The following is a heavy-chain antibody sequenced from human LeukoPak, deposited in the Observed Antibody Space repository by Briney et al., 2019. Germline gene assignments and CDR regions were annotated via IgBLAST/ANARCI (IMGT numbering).Heavy chain of an antibody. Sequence: PSQTLSLTCTVAGGSISSGSYYWSWIRQPAGKGLEWIGRIYTSGSTNHNPSLKSRFTISVDTSKNQFSLKLSSVTAADTAVYYCARSPSYCSSTSCYFGYYYYMDVWGKGTTVTVSS. CDR2: IYTSGST. J-gene: IGHJ6*03. CDR3: ARSPSYCSSTSCYFGYYYYMDV. CDR1: GGSISSGSYY. V-gene: IGHV4-61*02. D-gene: IGHD2-2*01.